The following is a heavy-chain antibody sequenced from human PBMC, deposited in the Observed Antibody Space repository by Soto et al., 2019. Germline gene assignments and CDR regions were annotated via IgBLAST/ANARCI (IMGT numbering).Heavy chain of an antibody. CDR2: FDPEDGET. J-gene: IGHJ2*01. D-gene: IGHD2-21*02. V-gene: IGHV1-24*01. CDR3: ATRGGAYCGGDCWVWYFDL. Sequence: QVQLVQSGAEVKKPGASVKVSCKVSGYTLTELSMHWVRQAPGKGLEWMGGFDPEDGETIYAQKFQGRVTMTEDTSTDTAYMELSSLRSEDTAVYYCATRGGAYCGGDCWVWYFDLWGRGTLVTVSS. CDR1: GYTLTELS.